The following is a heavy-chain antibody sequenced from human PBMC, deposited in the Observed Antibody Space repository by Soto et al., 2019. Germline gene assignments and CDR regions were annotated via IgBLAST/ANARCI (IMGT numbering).Heavy chain of an antibody. D-gene: IGHD3-22*01. Sequence: ASVKVSCKASGGTFSSYAISWVRQAPGQGLEWMGGIIPIFGTANYAQKFQGRVTITADESTSTAYMELSSLRSEDTAVYYCASLHYYDSSGYYFSAFDIWGQGTMVTVSS. CDR3: ASLHYYDSSGYYFSAFDI. CDR2: IIPIFGTA. J-gene: IGHJ3*02. CDR1: GGTFSSYA. V-gene: IGHV1-69*13.